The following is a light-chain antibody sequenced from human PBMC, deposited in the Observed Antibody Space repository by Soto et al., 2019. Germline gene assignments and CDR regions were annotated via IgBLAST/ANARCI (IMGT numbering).Light chain of an antibody. Sequence: DIQMTQSPSSLSASVGDRVTITCRASQSITNYLNWFQQKPGKAPKLLIYAASNLQSGVPSRFSGSGSGTDFTLTISSLQPEDFATYFCQQSYSAPPTFGQGTKV. V-gene: IGKV1-39*01. CDR2: AAS. CDR1: QSITNY. J-gene: IGKJ1*01. CDR3: QQSYSAPPT.